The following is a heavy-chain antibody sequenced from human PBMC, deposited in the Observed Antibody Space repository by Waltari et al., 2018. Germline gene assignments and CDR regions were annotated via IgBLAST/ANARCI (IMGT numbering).Heavy chain of an antibody. D-gene: IGHD6-19*01. CDR3: ARQFSSGWYSEY. Sequence: QVQLQQWGAGLLKPSETLSLTFAVYGGSFSGYYWSWYRQSPGKGLEWIGEINHSGSTNYNPSLKSRVTISVETSKNQFSLKVSSVTAADTAVYYCARQFSSGWYSEYWGQGTLVTVSS. J-gene: IGHJ4*02. CDR2: INHSGST. CDR1: GGSFSGYY. V-gene: IGHV4-34*01.